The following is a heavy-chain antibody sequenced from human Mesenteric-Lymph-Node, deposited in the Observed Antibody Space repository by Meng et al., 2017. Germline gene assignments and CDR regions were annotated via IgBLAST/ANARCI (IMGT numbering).Heavy chain of an antibody. D-gene: IGHD3-10*01. J-gene: IGHJ4*02. CDR1: GFTFSSYA. Sequence: GESLKISCAASGFTFSSYAMHWVRQAPGKGLEWVAVISYDGSNKYYADSVKGRFTISRDNSKNMAYLQMNSLRAEDTALYYCASMVRGDGNYFDYWGQGTLVTVSS. CDR3: ASMVRGDGNYFDY. CDR2: ISYDGSNK. V-gene: IGHV3-30*04.